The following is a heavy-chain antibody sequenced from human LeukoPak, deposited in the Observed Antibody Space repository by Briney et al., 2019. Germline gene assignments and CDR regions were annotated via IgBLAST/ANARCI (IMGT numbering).Heavy chain of an antibody. CDR1: GYTFTSYD. J-gene: IGHJ4*02. CDR2: INPNSGGT. Sequence: ASVKVSCKASGYTFTSYDINWVRQAPGQGLEWMGWINPNSGGTNYAQKFQGRVTMTRDTSISTAYMELSRLRSDDTAVYYCARDTRIAVAAPDYWGQGTLVTVSS. D-gene: IGHD6-19*01. CDR3: ARDTRIAVAAPDY. V-gene: IGHV1-2*02.